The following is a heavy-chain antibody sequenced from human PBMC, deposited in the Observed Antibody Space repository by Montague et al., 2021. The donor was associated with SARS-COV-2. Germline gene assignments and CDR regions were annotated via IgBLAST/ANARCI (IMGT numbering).Heavy chain of an antibody. J-gene: IGHJ5*02. CDR1: GDSVTGGNYY. Sequence: TLSLTCTVSGDSVTGGNYYWTWIRQPAGKGLEWIGRVHSSETTVYNPSLASGITISLDTSKSQFSLRLSSATAADTAVYYCTREVLAAMRPWFDPWGQGTLVTVSS. CDR2: VHSSETT. D-gene: IGHD2-2*01. CDR3: TREVLAAMRPWFDP. V-gene: IGHV4-61*02.